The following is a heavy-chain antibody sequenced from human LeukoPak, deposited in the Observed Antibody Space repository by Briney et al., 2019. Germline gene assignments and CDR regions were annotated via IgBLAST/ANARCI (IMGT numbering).Heavy chain of an antibody. CDR3: ARDSNPDAFDI. CDR2: IRSSSSTI. D-gene: IGHD1-14*01. CDR1: GFTFSSYS. Sequence: GGSLRLSCAASGFTFSSYSMNWVRQAPGKGLEWVSYIRSSSSTIYYADSVKGRFTISRDNAKNSLYLQMNSLRAEDTAVYYCARDSNPDAFDIWGQGTMVTVSS. J-gene: IGHJ3*02. V-gene: IGHV3-48*01.